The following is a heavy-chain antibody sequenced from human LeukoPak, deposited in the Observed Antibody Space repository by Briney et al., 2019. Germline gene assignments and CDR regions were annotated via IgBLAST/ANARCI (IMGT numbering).Heavy chain of an antibody. Sequence: GGSLRLSCAASGFTVNGKYMSWVRQAPGKGLEWVSVIYSTGSTYYADYVEGRFTVSRDTSSNTVYLQMNSLTAEDTAVYYCARHLRVYAFDYWGQGTLVTVSS. CDR3: ARHLRVYAFDY. D-gene: IGHD2-8*01. CDR2: IYSTGST. V-gene: IGHV3-66*02. J-gene: IGHJ4*02. CDR1: GFTVNGKY.